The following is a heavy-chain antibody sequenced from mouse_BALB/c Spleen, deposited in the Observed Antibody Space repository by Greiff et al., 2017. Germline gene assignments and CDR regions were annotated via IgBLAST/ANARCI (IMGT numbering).Heavy chain of an antibody. CDR2: ISSGGSYT. CDR3: ARHPALYYYGRTWFAY. V-gene: IGHV5-9-3*01. CDR1: GFTFSSYA. Sequence: EVQVVESGGGLVKPGGSLKLSCAASGFTFSSYAMSWVRQTPEKRLEWVATISSGGSYTYYPDSVKGRFTISRDNTKNTLYLQMSSLRSEDTSMYYGARHPALYYYGRTWFAYWGQGTLVTVSA. D-gene: IGHD1-1*01. J-gene: IGHJ3*01.